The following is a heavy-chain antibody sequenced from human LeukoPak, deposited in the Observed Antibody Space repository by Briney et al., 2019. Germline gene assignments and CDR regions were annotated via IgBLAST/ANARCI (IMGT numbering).Heavy chain of an antibody. D-gene: IGHD6-19*01. CDR1: GGSISSYY. CDR2: IYYSGST. J-gene: IGHJ4*02. V-gene: IGHV4-59*01. Sequence: ASETLSLTCTVSGGSISSYYWSWIRQPPGKGLEWIGYIYYSGSTNYNPSLKSRVTISVDTSKNQFSLKLSSVTAAVTAVYYCAGIGGSSGWYPLRYWGQGTLVTVSS. CDR3: AGIGGSSGWYPLRY.